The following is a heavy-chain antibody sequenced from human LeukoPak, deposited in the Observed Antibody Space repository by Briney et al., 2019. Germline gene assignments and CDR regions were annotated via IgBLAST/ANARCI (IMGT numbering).Heavy chain of an antibody. CDR3: ARHRGCSGGTCKNWFDP. V-gene: IGHV4-59*01. CDR1: GCSFSGSY. D-gene: IGHD2-15*01. J-gene: IGHJ5*02. Sequence: PSETLSLTCTVSGCSFSGSYRRWIRQPPGKGLEWIAYIHNSGSTNFNPSLTSRVTISIATSKNKFSLKLSSVTAADTAVYYCARHRGCSGGTCKNWFDPWGQGTLVTVSS. CDR2: IHNSGST.